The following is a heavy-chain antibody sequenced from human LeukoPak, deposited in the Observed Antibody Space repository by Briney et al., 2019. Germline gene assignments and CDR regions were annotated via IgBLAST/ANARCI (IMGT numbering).Heavy chain of an antibody. J-gene: IGHJ5*02. CDR3: ARHNNYYDILTGYHTNNWFDP. Sequence: SETLSLTCAVYGGSFSGYYWSWIRQPPGKGLEWIGEINHSGSTNYNPSLKSRVTISVDTSKNQFSLKLSSVTAADTAVYYCARHNNYYDILTGYHTNNWFDPWGQGTLVTVSS. V-gene: IGHV4-34*01. CDR1: GGSFSGYY. D-gene: IGHD3-9*01. CDR2: INHSGST.